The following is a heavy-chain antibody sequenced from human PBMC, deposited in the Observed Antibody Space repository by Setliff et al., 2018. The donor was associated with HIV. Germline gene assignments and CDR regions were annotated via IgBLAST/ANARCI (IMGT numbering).Heavy chain of an antibody. CDR3: ASDVTVRLSVEYYFDY. CDR2: ISIYDGSEK. D-gene: IGHD2-15*01. Sequence: HPGGSLRLSCAASGFTFTTYAMHWVRQAPGKGLEWVAVISIYDGSEKYYADSVKGRFTISRDNSKNMLYLEMNSLRAEDTAIYSCASDVTVRLSVEYYFDYWGQGTLVTVSS. J-gene: IGHJ4*02. CDR1: GFTFTTYA. V-gene: IGHV3-30*04.